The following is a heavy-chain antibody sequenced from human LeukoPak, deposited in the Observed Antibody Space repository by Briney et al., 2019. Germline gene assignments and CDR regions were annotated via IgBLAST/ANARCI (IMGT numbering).Heavy chain of an antibody. V-gene: IGHV1-2*02. D-gene: IGHD3-3*01. CDR1: GYTFTDYY. CDR2: INPNSGVT. Sequence: ASVKVSCKTSGYTFTDYYVHWVRQAPGQGLKWMGWINPNSGVTKSVQKLQGRVTMTRNTSISTAYMELSRLTSDDTAVYYCARDGGLDYWGQGALVTVSS. J-gene: IGHJ4*02. CDR3: ARDGGLDY.